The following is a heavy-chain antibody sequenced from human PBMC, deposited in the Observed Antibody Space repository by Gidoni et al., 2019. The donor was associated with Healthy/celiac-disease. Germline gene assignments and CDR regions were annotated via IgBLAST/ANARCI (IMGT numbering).Heavy chain of an antibody. CDR2: IKSKTDGGTT. CDR3: TTKGGKGDVVVITPSYYYYGMDV. V-gene: IGHV3-15*01. Sequence: LEWVGRIKSKTDGGTTDYAAPVKGRFTISRDDSKNTLYLQMNSLKTEDTAVYYCTTKGGKGDVVVITPSYYYYGMDVWGQGTTVTVSS. D-gene: IGHD3-22*01. J-gene: IGHJ6*02.